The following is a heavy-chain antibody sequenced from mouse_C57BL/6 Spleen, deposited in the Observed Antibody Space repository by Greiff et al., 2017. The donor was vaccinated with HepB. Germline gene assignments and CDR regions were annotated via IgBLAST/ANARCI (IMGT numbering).Heavy chain of an antibody. Sequence: EVKLVESEGGLVQPGSSMKLSCTASGFTFSDYYMAWVRQVPEKGLEWVANINYDGSSTYYLDSLKSRFIISRDNAKNILYLQMSSLKSEDTATYYCASGDYYGFFDYWGQGTTLTVSS. CDR1: GFTFSDYY. V-gene: IGHV5-16*01. D-gene: IGHD1-1*01. J-gene: IGHJ2*01. CDR3: ASGDYYGFFDY. CDR2: INYDGSST.